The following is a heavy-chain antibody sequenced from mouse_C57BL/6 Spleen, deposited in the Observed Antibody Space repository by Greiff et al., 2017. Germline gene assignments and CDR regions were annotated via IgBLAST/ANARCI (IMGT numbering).Heavy chain of an antibody. J-gene: IGHJ4*01. D-gene: IGHD1-1*01. CDR3: TRDFSSPLITTVVDYAMDY. CDR2: ISRGGDYT. V-gene: IGHV5-9-1*02. CDR1: GFTFSSYA. Sequence: EVQVVESGEGLVKPGGSLKLSCAASGFTFSSYAMSWVSQTPEKRLEWVAYISRGGDYTNYADTVKGRFTFSRDNARNTLYLQMSSLKSEDTAMYYCTRDFSSPLITTVVDYAMDYWGQGTSVTVSS.